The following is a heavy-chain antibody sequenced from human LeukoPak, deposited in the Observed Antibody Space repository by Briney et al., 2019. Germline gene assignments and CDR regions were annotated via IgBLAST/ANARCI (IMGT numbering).Heavy chain of an antibody. CDR2: MYYRGST. CDR3: ASPREYSTGWPDY. CDR1: GGSFSAYY. D-gene: IGHD6-19*01. Sequence: SETLSLTCAVYGGSFSAYYWGWIRQPPGKGLEWIGSMYYRGSTYYNPSLKSRVTISVDTSKNQFSLKLTSVTAADTAVYFCASPREYSTGWPDYWGQGTLVTVSS. J-gene: IGHJ4*02. V-gene: IGHV4-39*01.